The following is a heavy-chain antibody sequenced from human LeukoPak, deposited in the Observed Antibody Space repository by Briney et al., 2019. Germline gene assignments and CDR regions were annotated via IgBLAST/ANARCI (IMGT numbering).Heavy chain of an antibody. CDR3: ARGTAAVAGVFDY. Sequence: GASVKVSCKASVYTFSSHGISWVRQAPGQGPEWVGWISAYTGNRNYAEKFQGRVTMTTDTSTSTAYMELRSLRAGDTAVYYCARGTAAVAGVFDYWGQGTLVTVSS. CDR2: ISAYTGNR. V-gene: IGHV1-18*01. J-gene: IGHJ4*02. D-gene: IGHD6-19*01. CDR1: VYTFSSHG.